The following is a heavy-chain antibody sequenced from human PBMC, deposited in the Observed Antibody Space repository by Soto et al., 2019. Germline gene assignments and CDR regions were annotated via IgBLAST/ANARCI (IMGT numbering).Heavy chain of an antibody. CDR1: GYTFTNYH. J-gene: IGHJ4*02. V-gene: IGHV1-46*01. D-gene: IGHD6-19*01. CDR2: INPNGGST. CDR3: ALPKNTLGWYNF. Sequence: QVQVVQSGAEVKKPGASVKVSCKTSGYTFTNYHVHWVRQAPGQGLEWMGAINPNGGSTTYAQHLQCRVTMTCDSSTSTVYMEMGSLRSDDSALYYCALPKNTLGWYNFWGQGTLVTVS.